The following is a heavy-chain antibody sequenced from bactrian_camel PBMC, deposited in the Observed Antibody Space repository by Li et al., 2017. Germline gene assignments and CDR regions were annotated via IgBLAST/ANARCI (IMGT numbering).Heavy chain of an antibody. CDR1: GYTYSRYC. Sequence: DVQLVESGGGSVQSGGSLRLSCAVSGYTYSRYCMAWFRQAPGKEREGVVGIGAGAGGDIIIYYDDSVKGRFTISRDNAKNAVYLQMNSMIPEDTATYRCAAVPWIPGGRCDLTTTFNYWGQGTQVTVS. D-gene: IGHD7*01. J-gene: IGHJ4*01. CDR2: IGAGAGGDIII. V-gene: IGHV3S40*01. CDR3: AAVPWIPGGRCDLTTTFNY.